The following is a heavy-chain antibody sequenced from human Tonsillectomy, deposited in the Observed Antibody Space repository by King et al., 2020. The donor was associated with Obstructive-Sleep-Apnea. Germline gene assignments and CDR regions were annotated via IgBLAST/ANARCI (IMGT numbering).Heavy chain of an antibody. CDR1: GGSISSGGYY. Sequence: QVQLQESGPGLVKPSQTLSLTCTVSGGSISSGGYYWSWIRQHPGKGLEWIGYIYYSGSTYYNPSLKSRVTISVDTSKNQFSLKLSSVTAADTAVYYCATTMVRGVITYVNWFDPWGQGTLVTVSS. V-gene: IGHV4-31*03. D-gene: IGHD3-10*01. CDR2: IYYSGST. CDR3: ATTMVRGVITYVNWFDP. J-gene: IGHJ5*02.